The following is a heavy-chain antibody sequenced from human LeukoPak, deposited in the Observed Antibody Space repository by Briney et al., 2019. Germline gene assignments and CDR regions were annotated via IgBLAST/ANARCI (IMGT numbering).Heavy chain of an antibody. CDR1: RFTFSSYA. CDR3: ARDRAEGMTASLDY. CDR2: TSDDGSNK. V-gene: IGHV3-30-3*01. J-gene: IGHJ4*02. D-gene: IGHD1-14*01. Sequence: GGSLRLSCAASRFTFSSYAMHLVRLAPGKGLEWVAVTSDDGSNKYYADSVKGRFTISRDNSKNTLYLQMNSLRAEDTAVYYCARDRAEGMTASLDYWGQGTLVTVSS.